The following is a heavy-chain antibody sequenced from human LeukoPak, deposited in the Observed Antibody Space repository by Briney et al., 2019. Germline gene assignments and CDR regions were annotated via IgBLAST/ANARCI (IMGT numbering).Heavy chain of an antibody. CDR1: GFTFSSYA. D-gene: IGHD5-12*01. CDR2: ISYDGSNK. Sequence: GGSLRLSCAASGFTFSSYAMHWVRQAPGKGLEWVAVISYDGSNKYYADSVKGRFTISRDNSKNTLYLQMNSLRAEDTAVYYCASGRWLRAIDYRGQGTLVTVSS. J-gene: IGHJ4*02. V-gene: IGHV3-30*04. CDR3: ASGRWLRAIDY.